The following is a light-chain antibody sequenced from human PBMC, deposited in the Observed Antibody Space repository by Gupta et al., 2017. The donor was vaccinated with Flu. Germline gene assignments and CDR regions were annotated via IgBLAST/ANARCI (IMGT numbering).Light chain of an antibody. CDR2: WAS. CDR3: QQYDTLPQT. Sequence: SLGERATISCRSSQSLVSTSNNKDSLAWYQQKPGQPPRLLIYWASTRDSGVPDRFSGTGSGTHFTLAISSLQAEDVAVYYCQQYDTLPQTFGHGTKVEIK. V-gene: IGKV4-1*01. CDR1: QSLVSTSNNKDS. J-gene: IGKJ1*01.